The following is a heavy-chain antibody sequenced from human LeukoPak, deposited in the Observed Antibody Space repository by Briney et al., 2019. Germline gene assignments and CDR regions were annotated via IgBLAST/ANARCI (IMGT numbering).Heavy chain of an antibody. V-gene: IGHV4-39*07. CDR1: GGSISSSSYY. D-gene: IGHD6-6*01. J-gene: IGHJ5*02. Sequence: SETLSLTCTVSGGSISSSSYYWGWLRQPPGKGLEWIGSIYYSGSTYYNPSLKSRVTISVDTSKNQFSLKLSSMTAADTAVYYCARALYSSSSTRWFDPWGQGTLVTVSS. CDR2: IYYSGST. CDR3: ARALYSSSSTRWFDP.